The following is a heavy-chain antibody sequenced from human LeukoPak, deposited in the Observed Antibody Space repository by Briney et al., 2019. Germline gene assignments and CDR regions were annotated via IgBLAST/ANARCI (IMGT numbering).Heavy chain of an antibody. V-gene: IGHV3-23*01. CDR3: AKPGWFGELSDYLDY. Sequence: PGGSLRLSCAASGFTFSSYAMSWVRQAPGKGLEWVSAISGSGGSTYYADSVKGRFTISRDNSKNTLYLQMNSLRAEDTAVYYCAKPGWFGELSDYLDYWGQGTLVTVSS. J-gene: IGHJ4*02. CDR1: GFTFSSYA. D-gene: IGHD3-10*01. CDR2: ISGSGGST.